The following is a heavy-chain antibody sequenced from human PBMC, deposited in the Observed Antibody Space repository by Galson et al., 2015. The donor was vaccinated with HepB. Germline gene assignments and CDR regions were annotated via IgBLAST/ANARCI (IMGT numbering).Heavy chain of an antibody. CDR2: ISANARGT. CDR3: ARRFLNSGTHDY. CDR1: GFIFSGHG. D-gene: IGHD1-7*01. V-gene: IGHV3-23*01. Sequence: SLRLSCAGSGFIFSGHGMTWDRQAPGKGLEWVSTISANARGTDYADTVKGRFTISRDNSRNTLYLQMNRIRVEDAAIYYCARRFLNSGTHDYWGQGTLVTVSS. J-gene: IGHJ4*02.